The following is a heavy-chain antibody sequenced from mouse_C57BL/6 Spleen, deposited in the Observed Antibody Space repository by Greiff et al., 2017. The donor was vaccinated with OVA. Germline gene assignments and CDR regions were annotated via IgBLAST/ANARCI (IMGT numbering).Heavy chain of an antibody. D-gene: IGHD2-4*01. CDR1: GYSITSGYY. Sequence: EVQLQESGPGLVKPSQSLSLTCSVTGYSITSGYYWNWIRQFPGNKLEWMGYISYDGSNNYNPSLKNRISITRDTSKNQFFLKLNSVTTEDTATYYCARETRLRGFAYWGQGALVTVSA. V-gene: IGHV3-6*01. CDR3: ARETRLRGFAY. CDR2: ISYDGSN. J-gene: IGHJ3*01.